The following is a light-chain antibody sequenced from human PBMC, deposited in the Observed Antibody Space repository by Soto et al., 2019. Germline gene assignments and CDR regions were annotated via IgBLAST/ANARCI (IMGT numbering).Light chain of an antibody. J-gene: IGKJ1*01. Sequence: DIVMTQSPDSLAVSLGERATINCKSSQSVLYSSNNNNYLAWYQQKPGQPPKLLIYWASTRESGVPDRFSGSGSGTDFTLTTSSLQAEDGAVYYCQQYYSTPQTFGQGTKVDIK. CDR1: QSVLYSSNNNNY. CDR3: QQYYSTPQT. CDR2: WAS. V-gene: IGKV4-1*01.